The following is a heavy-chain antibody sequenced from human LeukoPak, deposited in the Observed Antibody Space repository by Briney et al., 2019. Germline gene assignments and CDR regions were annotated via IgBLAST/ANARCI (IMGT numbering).Heavy chain of an antibody. J-gene: IGHJ4*02. Sequence: GALRLSCVASGFTFSDYFMSWIRQAPGKGLEWLSFINSAGDNIYYADSVKGRFTISRDNAKNSLYLQMNSLRAEDTAVYYCARALIVVVPAANPVDYWGQGTLVTVSS. CDR3: ARALIVVVPAANPVDY. CDR1: GFTFSDYF. CDR2: INSAGDNI. V-gene: IGHV3-11*04. D-gene: IGHD2-2*01.